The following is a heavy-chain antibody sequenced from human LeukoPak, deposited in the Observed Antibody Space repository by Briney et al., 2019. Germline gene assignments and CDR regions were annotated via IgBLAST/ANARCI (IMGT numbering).Heavy chain of an antibody. Sequence: GGSLRLSCGVSGFTFSSYSMNWVRQTPGKGLEWVAFIRYDGSNKYYADSVKGRFTISRDNSKNTLYLQMNSLRAEDTAVYYCATNCSSTSCYLPGAFDIWGQGTMVTVSS. CDR3: ATNCSSTSCYLPGAFDI. CDR2: IRYDGSNK. V-gene: IGHV3-30*02. CDR1: GFTFSSYS. J-gene: IGHJ3*02. D-gene: IGHD2-2*01.